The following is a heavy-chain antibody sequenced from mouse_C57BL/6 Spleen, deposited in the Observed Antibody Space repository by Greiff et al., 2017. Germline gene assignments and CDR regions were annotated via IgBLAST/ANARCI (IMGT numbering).Heavy chain of an antibody. CDR1: GYTFTSYG. V-gene: IGHV1-81*01. CDR2: IYPRSGNT. Sequence: QVQLQQSGAELARPGASVKLSCKASGYTFTSYGISWVKQRTGQGLEWIGEIYPRSGNTSYNDKFKLKATLTADKSSSTAYMELRSLTSEDSAVYFCARPITTVGYFDVWGTGTTVTVSS. CDR3: ARPITTVGYFDV. D-gene: IGHD1-1*01. J-gene: IGHJ1*03.